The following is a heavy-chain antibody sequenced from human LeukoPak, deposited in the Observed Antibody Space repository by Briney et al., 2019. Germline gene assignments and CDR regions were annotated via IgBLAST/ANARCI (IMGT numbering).Heavy chain of an antibody. CDR3: TTDPDSDELLLDY. Sequence: GGSLRLSCAASGFTFSNAWMSWVRQAPGKGLEWVGRIKSKTDGGTTDYAAPVKGRFAISRDDSKNTLYLQMNSLKTEDTAVYYCTTDPDSDELLLDYWGQGTLVTVSS. J-gene: IGHJ4*02. CDR1: GFTFSNAW. V-gene: IGHV3-15*01. D-gene: IGHD1-26*01. CDR2: IKSKTDGGTT.